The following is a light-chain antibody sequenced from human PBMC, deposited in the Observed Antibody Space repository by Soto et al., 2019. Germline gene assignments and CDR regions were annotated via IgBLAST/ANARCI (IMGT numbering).Light chain of an antibody. CDR1: QSINNW. J-gene: IGKJ1*01. Sequence: DIQMTQSPSTLSASVGDRVTITCRASQSINNWLAWYQQKPGKAPKLLIYKTSNLESGVPSRFSGSGSGTEFTLTISSLQPDDFATYYCQQYNSYSWMFGQGTKVEIK. CDR2: KTS. V-gene: IGKV1-5*03. CDR3: QQYNSYSWM.